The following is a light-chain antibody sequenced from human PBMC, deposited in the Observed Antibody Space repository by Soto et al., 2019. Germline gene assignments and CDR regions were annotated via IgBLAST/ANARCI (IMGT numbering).Light chain of an antibody. CDR1: QSVSSS. CDR3: QQYNKWWT. CDR2: AAS. J-gene: IGKJ1*01. Sequence: EIMMTQSPATLSVSPGERATLSCRASQSVSSSLAWYQQKLGQAPRLLIYAASTRATGIPARFSGSGSGTEFTLTINSLQSEDFAVYYCQQYNKWWTFGQGTKVDIK. V-gene: IGKV3-15*01.